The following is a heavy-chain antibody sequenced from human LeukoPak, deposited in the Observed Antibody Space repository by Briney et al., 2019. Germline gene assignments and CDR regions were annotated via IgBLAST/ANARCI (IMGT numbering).Heavy chain of an antibody. V-gene: IGHV4-59*08. J-gene: IGHJ4*02. CDR2: IYYSGST. D-gene: IGHD6-19*01. Sequence: SETLSLTCTVSGGSISSYYWIWIRQPPGKGLEWIGYIYYSGSTNYNRSLKSRVTISVDTSKNQFSLRLSSVTAADTAVYYCARRLAGGYFDYWGQGTLVTVSS. CDR3: ARRLAGGYFDY. CDR1: GGSISSYY.